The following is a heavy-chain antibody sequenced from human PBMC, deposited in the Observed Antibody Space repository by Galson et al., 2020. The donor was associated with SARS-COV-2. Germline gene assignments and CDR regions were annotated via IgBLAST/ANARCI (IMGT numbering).Heavy chain of an antibody. V-gene: IGHV4-39*01. Sequence: ETSETLSLTCTVSGGSISNSYYFWGWIRQPPGKGLEWIGSIYYSGSTFYTPSLKSRLSISVDTSKNQFSLRLSSVTAADTAVYYCASLPVPTRYSRSSGFDYWGQGSLVTVSS. D-gene: IGHD6-6*01. CDR2: IYYSGST. CDR1: GGSISNSYYF. CDR3: ASLPVPTRYSRSSGFDY. J-gene: IGHJ4*02.